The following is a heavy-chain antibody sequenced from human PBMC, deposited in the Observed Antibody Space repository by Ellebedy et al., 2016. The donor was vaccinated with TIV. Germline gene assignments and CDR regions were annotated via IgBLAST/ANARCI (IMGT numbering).Heavy chain of an antibody. CDR1: GYTFTSYY. J-gene: IGHJ6*02. D-gene: IGHD2-15*01. CDR2: INPSGGST. CDR3: ARDIVVVVAATRYYYYYGMDV. Sequence: ASVKVSCXASGYTFTSYYMHWVRQAPGQGLEWMGIINPSGGSTSYAQKFQGRVTMTRDTSTSTVYMELSSLRSEDTAVYYCARDIVVVVAATRYYYYYGMDVWGQGTTVTVSS. V-gene: IGHV1-46*01.